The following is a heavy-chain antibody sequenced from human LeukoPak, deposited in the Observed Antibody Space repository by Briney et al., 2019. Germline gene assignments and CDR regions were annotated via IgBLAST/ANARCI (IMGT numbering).Heavy chain of an antibody. CDR2: ISRSGSST. V-gene: IGHV3-23*01. J-gene: IGHJ2*01. Sequence: TGGSLRLSCAASGFTFSAYGMSWVRQAPGKGLEWVSAISRSGSSTDYADSVKGRFTISRDNSKNTLYLQMNSLRPEDTAVYYCAKGGDILTGYYLYWYFDLWGRGTLVTVSS. CDR3: AKGGDILTGYYLYWYFDL. D-gene: IGHD3-9*01. CDR1: GFTFSAYG.